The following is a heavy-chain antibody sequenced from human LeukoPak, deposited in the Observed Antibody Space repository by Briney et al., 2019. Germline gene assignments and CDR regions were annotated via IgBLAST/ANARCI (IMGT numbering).Heavy chain of an antibody. D-gene: IGHD2-2*01. CDR3: ARGYCSSTSCYELNYYYYYMDV. CDR1: GFTFSSYG. CDR2: IISSSSYI. Sequence: PGGSLRLSCAASGFTFSSYGMSWVRQAPGKGLEWVSSIISSSSYIYYADSVKGRFTISRDNAKNSLYLQMNSLRAEDTAVYYCARGYCSSTSCYELNYYYYYMDVWGKRTTVTVSS. J-gene: IGHJ6*03. V-gene: IGHV3-21*01.